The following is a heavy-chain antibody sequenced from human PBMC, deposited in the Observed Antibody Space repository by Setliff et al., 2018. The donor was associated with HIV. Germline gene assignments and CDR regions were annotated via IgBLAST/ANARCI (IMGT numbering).Heavy chain of an antibody. V-gene: IGHV4-59*08. CDR1: GGSISSYY. Sequence: PSETLSLTCTVSGGSISSYYWSWIRQPPGKGLEWIGYIYYSGSTNYNPSLKRRGTISVDTSKNQFSLRVNSVTAADTAVYYCARSLVPSGYYYGRHAFDIWGQGTKVTVSS. J-gene: IGHJ3*02. CDR3: ARSLVPSGYYYGRHAFDI. D-gene: IGHD3-22*01. CDR2: IYYSGST.